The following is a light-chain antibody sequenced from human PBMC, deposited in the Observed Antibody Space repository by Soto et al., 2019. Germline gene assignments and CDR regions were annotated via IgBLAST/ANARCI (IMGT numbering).Light chain of an antibody. V-gene: IGKV3-15*01. CDR1: QSVSSN. CDR2: GAS. J-gene: IGKJ4*01. Sequence: ETVMTQSPDTLSVSPGERATLSCRASQSVSSNLAWYQQKPGQAPRLLIYGASTRATGIPARFSGSGSGTEFSLTISSLLSEDFAGYYCQHYNNWPPITFGGGTKVEIK. CDR3: QHYNNWPPIT.